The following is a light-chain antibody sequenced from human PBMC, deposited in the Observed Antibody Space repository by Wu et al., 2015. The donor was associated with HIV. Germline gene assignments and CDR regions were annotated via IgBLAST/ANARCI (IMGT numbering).Light chain of an antibody. Sequence: DIQMTQSPSSLSASVGDRVTITCRPSQSISTYLNWYQQKPGKAPKLLIYAASSLQSGVPSRFTGSGSGTDFTLTINSLQPEDFATYYCQQSYSTPSFGPGTKVDIK. CDR1: QSISTY. CDR3: QQSYSTPS. J-gene: IGKJ3*01. V-gene: IGKV1-39*01. CDR2: AAS.